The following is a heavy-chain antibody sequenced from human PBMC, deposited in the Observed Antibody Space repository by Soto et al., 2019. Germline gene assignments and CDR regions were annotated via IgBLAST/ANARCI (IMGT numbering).Heavy chain of an antibody. Sequence: SETLSLTCAVSGGSISNYYWTWIRQSPGKELEWIGEINHSGSTNYNPSLKSRVTISVDTSKNQFSLKLSSVTAADTAVYYCARGFDYDILTGYGYYFDYWGQGTLVTVSS. CDR1: GGSISNYY. V-gene: IGHV4-34*01. D-gene: IGHD3-9*01. CDR3: ARGFDYDILTGYGYYFDY. CDR2: INHSGST. J-gene: IGHJ4*02.